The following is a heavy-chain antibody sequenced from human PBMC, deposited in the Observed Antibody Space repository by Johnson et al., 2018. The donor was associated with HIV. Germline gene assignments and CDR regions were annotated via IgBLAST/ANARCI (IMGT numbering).Heavy chain of an antibody. J-gene: IGHJ3*02. Sequence: VQLVESGGGLVQPGGSLRLSCAASGFTFSTYWLHWVRQAPGKGLVWVSRINSDGSSTSYADSVKGRFTISRDNAKNTLYLQMNSLRAEDTAVYYCVSAVANSRNAFDIWGQGTVVTVSS. CDR1: GFTFSTYW. CDR3: VSAVANSRNAFDI. D-gene: IGHD6-19*01. V-gene: IGHV3-74*02. CDR2: INSDGSST.